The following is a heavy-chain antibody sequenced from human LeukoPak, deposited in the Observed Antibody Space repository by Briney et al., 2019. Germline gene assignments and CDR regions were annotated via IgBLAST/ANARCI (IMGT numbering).Heavy chain of an antibody. CDR2: IYWDDDK. CDR1: GFSLSTSGVG. V-gene: IGHV2-5*02. CDR3: AHSPRRGGSGWQNVDDAFGI. J-gene: IGHJ3*02. D-gene: IGHD6-19*01. Sequence: SGPTLVKPTQTLTLTCTFSGFSLSTSGVGVGWIRQPPGKALEWLALIYWDDDKRYSPSLKSRLTITKDTSKNQVVLTMTNMDPVDTATYYCAHSPRRGGSGWQNVDDAFGIWGQGTMVTVSS.